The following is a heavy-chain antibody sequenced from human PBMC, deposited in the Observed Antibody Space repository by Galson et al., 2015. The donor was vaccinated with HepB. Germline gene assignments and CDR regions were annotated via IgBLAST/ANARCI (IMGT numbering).Heavy chain of an antibody. D-gene: IGHD3-22*01. CDR2: ISYDGSNK. V-gene: IGHV3-30*18. J-gene: IGHJ5*02. CDR3: AKDAGWLLLLYWFDP. Sequence: SLRLSCAASGFTFSSYGMHWVRQAPGKGLEWVAVISYDGSNKYYADSVKGRFTISRDDSKNTLYLQMNSLRAEDTAVYYCAKDAGWLLLLYWFDPWGQGTLVTVSS. CDR1: GFTFSSYG.